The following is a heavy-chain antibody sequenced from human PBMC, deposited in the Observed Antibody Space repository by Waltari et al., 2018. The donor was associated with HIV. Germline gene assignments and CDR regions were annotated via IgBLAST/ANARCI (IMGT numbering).Heavy chain of an antibody. V-gene: IGHV3-7*01. CDR3: ARESSRRGMEY. CDR1: GFTFSSYW. D-gene: IGHD1-1*01. J-gene: IGHJ4*02. Sequence: EVQLVESGGGLVQPGGSLRLSCAASGFTFSSYWMSWVRQAPGKGLEWVDNKNEDGSEKYYVDAVKGRFTISRDNAKNALYRQMNSLRAEDTAVYYCARESSRRGMEYWGQGTLVTVSS. CDR2: KNEDGSEK.